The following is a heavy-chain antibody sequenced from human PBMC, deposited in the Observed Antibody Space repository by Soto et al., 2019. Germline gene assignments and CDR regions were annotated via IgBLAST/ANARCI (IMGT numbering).Heavy chain of an antibody. V-gene: IGHV4-31*03. Sequence: QVQLQESGPGLVTPSQTLSLTCTVSGGSISNGGYYWTRIRQHPVKGLEWIGYVYYSGSTYYNPSLTSRFTISVDTSKNQFYRKLGSVTAADTAVYCFARHMAVTLFDNCDQRELVT. CDR3: ARHMAVTLFDN. CDR2: VYYSGST. D-gene: IGHD5-18*01. J-gene: IGHJ4*02. CDR1: GGSISNGGYY.